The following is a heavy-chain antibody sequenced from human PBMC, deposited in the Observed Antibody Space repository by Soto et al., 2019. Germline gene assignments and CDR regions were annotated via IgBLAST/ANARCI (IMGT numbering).Heavy chain of an antibody. Sequence: ASDTLSLTCAVSGGSISSGGYSWSWIRQPPGKGLEWIGYIYHSGSTYYNPSLKSRVTISVDRSKNQFSLKLSSVTAADTAVYYCARRGVVVTATRFYGMDVWGQGTTVTVSS. D-gene: IGHD2-21*02. CDR2: IYHSGST. V-gene: IGHV4-30-2*01. CDR3: ARRGVVVTATRFYGMDV. J-gene: IGHJ6*02. CDR1: GGSISSGGYS.